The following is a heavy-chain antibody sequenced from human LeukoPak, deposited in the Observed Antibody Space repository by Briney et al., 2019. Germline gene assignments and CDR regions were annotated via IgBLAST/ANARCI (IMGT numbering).Heavy chain of an antibody. CDR2: INPNSGGT. J-gene: IGHJ4*02. V-gene: IGHV1-2*02. CDR1: GXXXTXXY. CDR3: EXXXXXGXDY. Sequence: GXXXTXXYMHWVRKAPGQGHEGMGWINPNSGGTNYTHKFQGRVTMTRDTSISTAYMELRRLRYDDTAVYYCEXXXXXGXDYWGQXTXVTVSS.